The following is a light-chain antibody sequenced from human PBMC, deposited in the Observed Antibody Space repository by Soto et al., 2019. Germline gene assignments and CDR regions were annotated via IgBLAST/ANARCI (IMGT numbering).Light chain of an antibody. CDR1: QSVSSN. CDR2: GAS. J-gene: IGKJ2*01. CDR3: PQYKNSYT. V-gene: IGKV3-15*01. Sequence: IVMTQSPATLSLSPGETATLSCRASQSVSSNLAWYQQRPGQTPRLVIYGASTRATGIPLRFSGVGSWTELPLTITSLQSEDFEVYYCPQYKNSYTFGQGTKLE.